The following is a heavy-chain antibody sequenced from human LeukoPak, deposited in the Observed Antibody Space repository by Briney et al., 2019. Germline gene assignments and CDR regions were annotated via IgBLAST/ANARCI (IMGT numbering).Heavy chain of an antibody. Sequence: GGSLRLSCATSGFNFGRFWMSWVRQAPGKGLEWVSGISGGGGGTDYAASVKGRFTISRDNSKNTLYLQMNSLRAEDTAVYYCAKTFGSYLVFDYWGQGTLVTVSS. CDR2: ISGGGGGT. V-gene: IGHV3-23*01. D-gene: IGHD1-26*01. J-gene: IGHJ4*02. CDR1: GFNFGRFW. CDR3: AKTFGSYLVFDY.